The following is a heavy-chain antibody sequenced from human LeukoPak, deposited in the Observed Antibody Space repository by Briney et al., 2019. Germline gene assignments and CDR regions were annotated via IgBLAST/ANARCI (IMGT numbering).Heavy chain of an antibody. CDR3: ARNGRITMVRGVSYNWFDP. D-gene: IGHD3-10*01. CDR1: GYTFTSYG. V-gene: IGHV1-18*01. Sequence: GASVKVSCKASGYTFTSYGVSWVRQAPGQGLEWMGWISAYNGNTNYAQKLQGRVTMTTDTSTSTAHMELRSLRSDDTAVYYCARNGRITMVRGVSYNWFDPWGQGTLVTVTS. CDR2: ISAYNGNT. J-gene: IGHJ5*02.